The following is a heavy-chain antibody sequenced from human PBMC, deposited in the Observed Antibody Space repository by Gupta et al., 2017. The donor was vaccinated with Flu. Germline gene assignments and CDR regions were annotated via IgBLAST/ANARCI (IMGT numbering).Heavy chain of an antibody. CDR2: MHDNGSR. J-gene: IGHJ2*01. D-gene: IGHD1-20*01. Sequence: QVQLQESGPGLVKPSETLSLTCNVSGGSIGSYYWSWIRQPPGKGLEWIGYMHDNGSRKYNPSLESRVTMSGDTSKNQLSLTLRSVTAADTAVYYCARPHNWARGPDWYVDLWGRGTLVTVSS. CDR1: GGSIGSYY. V-gene: IGHV4-59*08. CDR3: ARPHNWARGPDWYVDL.